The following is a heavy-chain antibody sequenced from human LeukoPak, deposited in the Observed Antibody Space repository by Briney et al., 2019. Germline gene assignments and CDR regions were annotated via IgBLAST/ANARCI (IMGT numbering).Heavy chain of an antibody. CDR3: ARDEGDFWSGYYFDY. D-gene: IGHD3-3*01. Sequence: GGSLRLSCAASGFIFSNYAMSWVRQAPGKGPEWVSVISNTGGSTYYADSMKGRFTISRDNSKNSLYLQMNSLRAEDTAVYYCARDEGDFWSGYYFDYWGQGTLVTVSS. V-gene: IGHV3-23*01. CDR2: ISNTGGST. J-gene: IGHJ4*02. CDR1: GFIFSNYA.